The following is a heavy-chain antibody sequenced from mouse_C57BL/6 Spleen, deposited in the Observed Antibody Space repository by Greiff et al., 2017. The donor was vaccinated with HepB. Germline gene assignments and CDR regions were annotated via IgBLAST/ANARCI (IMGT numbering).Heavy chain of an antibody. CDR2: IRNKANGYTT. J-gene: IGHJ4*01. CDR1: GFTFTDYY. CDR3: ARIGGNYPLDY. V-gene: IGHV7-3*01. D-gene: IGHD2-1*01. Sequence: EVMLVESGGGLVQPGGSLSLSCAASGFTFTDYYMSWVRQPPGKALEWLGFIRNKANGYTTEYSASVKGRFTISRDNSQSILYLQMNALRAEDSATYYCARIGGNYPLDYWGQGTSVTVSS.